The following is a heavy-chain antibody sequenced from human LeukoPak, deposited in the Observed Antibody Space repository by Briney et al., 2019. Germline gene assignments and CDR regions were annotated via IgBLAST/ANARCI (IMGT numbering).Heavy chain of an antibody. CDR3: ARGISWRGYYYYYMDV. CDR2: INHSGST. V-gene: IGHV4-34*01. Sequence: PSETLSLTCAVYGGSFSGYYWSWIRQPPGKGLEWIGEINHSGSTNYNPSLKSRVTISVDTSKNQFSLKLGSVTAADTAVYYCARGISWRGYYYYYMDVWGKGTTVTVSS. J-gene: IGHJ6*03. CDR1: GGSFSGYY. D-gene: IGHD3-3*01.